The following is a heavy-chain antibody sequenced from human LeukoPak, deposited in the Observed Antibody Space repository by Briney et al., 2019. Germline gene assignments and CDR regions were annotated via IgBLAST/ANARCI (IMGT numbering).Heavy chain of an antibody. D-gene: IGHD5-18*01. CDR1: GGTFSSYA. J-gene: IGHJ4*02. CDR3: ARDGGYSPFPEYHQYYFDY. Sequence: GASVKVSCKASGGTFSSYAISWVRQAPGQGLEWMGGIIPIFGTANYAQKFQGRVTITADESTSTAYMELSSLRSEGTAVYYCARDGGYSPFPEYHQYYFDYWGQGTLVTVSS. V-gene: IGHV1-69*01. CDR2: IIPIFGTA.